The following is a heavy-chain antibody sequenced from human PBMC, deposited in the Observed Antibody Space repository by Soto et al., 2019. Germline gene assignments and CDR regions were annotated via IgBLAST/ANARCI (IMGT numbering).Heavy chain of an antibody. CDR1: GFTFSSYE. CDR2: ISSSGSTI. V-gene: IGHV3-48*03. CDR3: ARVDTAMDPIDY. D-gene: IGHD5-18*01. Sequence: EVQLVESGGGLVQPGGSLRLSCAASGFTFSSYEMNWVRQAPGTGLEWVSYISSSGSTIYYADSVKGRFTISRDNAKNSLYLQMNSLRAEDTAVYYCARVDTAMDPIDYWGQGTLVTVSS. J-gene: IGHJ4*02.